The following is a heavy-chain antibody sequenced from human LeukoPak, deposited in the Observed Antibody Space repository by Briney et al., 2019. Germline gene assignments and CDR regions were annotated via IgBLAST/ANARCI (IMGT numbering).Heavy chain of an antibody. Sequence: SVKVSCKASGGTFSSYAISWVRTAPGQGLELMGGIIPIFGTANYAQKFQGRVTITADESTSTAYMELSSLRSEDTAVYYCARAGRIAAAGTPAPYGMDVWGKGTTVTVSS. CDR1: GGTFSSYA. V-gene: IGHV1-69*13. J-gene: IGHJ6*04. CDR3: ARAGRIAAAGTPAPYGMDV. CDR2: IIPIFGTA. D-gene: IGHD6-13*01.